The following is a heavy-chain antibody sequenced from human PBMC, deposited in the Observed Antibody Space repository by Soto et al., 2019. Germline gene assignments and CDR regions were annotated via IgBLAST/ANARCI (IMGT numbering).Heavy chain of an antibody. CDR3: ARDGYCSGGSCYTWFDP. V-gene: IGHV3-48*02. D-gene: IGHD2-15*01. J-gene: IGHJ5*02. Sequence: PGGSLRLSCAASGFTFSSYSMNWVRQAPGKGLEWVSYISSSSSTISYADSVKGRFTISRDNAKNSLHLQMSSLSDEDTAVYYCARDGYCSGGSCYTWFDPWGQGTLVTVSS. CDR2: ISSSSSTI. CDR1: GFTFSSYS.